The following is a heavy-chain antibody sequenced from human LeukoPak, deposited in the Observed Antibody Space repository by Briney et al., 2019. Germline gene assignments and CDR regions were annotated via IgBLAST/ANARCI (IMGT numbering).Heavy chain of an antibody. D-gene: IGHD3-16*02. CDR1: GFTFSSYG. CDR2: ISHDGSNK. Sequence: SGGSLRLSCAASGFTFSSYGMHWVRQAPGKGLEWVASISHDGSNKYYADSVRGRFTISRDNSKNTLYLQMNSLRAEDTAVYYCARRYYDYVWGSYRRGTFFDYWGQGTLVTVSS. V-gene: IGHV3-30*03. CDR3: ARRYYDYVWGSYRRGTFFDY. J-gene: IGHJ4*02.